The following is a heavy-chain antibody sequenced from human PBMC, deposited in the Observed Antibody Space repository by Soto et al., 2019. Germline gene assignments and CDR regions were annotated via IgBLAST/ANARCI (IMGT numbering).Heavy chain of an antibody. J-gene: IGHJ6*02. CDR1: GGSISSGGYY. D-gene: IGHD1-7*01. CDR3: ARAEYNWNYGSLVYYYYYGMDV. V-gene: IGHV4-31*03. CDR2: IYYSGST. Sequence: QVQLQESGPGLVKPSQTLSLTCTVSGGSISSGGYYWSWIRQHPGKGLEWIGYIYYSGSTYYNPSLKSRVTISVDTSKNQFSLTLSSVTAADTAVYYCARAEYNWNYGSLVYYYYYGMDVWGQGTTVTVSS.